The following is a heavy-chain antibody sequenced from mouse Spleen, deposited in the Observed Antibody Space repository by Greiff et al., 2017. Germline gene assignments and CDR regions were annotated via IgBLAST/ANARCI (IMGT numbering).Heavy chain of an antibody. CDR1: GFTFSSYA. Sequence: EVKVVESGGGLVKLGGSLKLSCAASGFTFSSYAMSWVRQTPEKRLEWVATISSGGGNTYYPDSVKGRFTISRDNAKNTLYLQMSSLKSEDTAMYYCARQGGRLVYYFDYWGQGTTLTVSS. CDR2: ISSGGGNT. CDR3: ARQGGRLVYYFDY. J-gene: IGHJ2*01. D-gene: IGHD1-1*02. V-gene: IGHV5-9*04.